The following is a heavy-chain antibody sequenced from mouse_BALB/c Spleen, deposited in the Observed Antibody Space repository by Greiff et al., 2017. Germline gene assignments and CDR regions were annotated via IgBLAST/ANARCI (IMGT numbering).Heavy chain of an antibody. CDR2: ISSGSSTI. V-gene: IGHV5-17*02. CDR3: ARGDGNWLYAMDY. J-gene: IGHJ4*01. CDR1: GFTFSSFG. Sequence: EVMLVESGGGLVQPGGSRKLSCAASGFTFSSFGMHWVRQAPEKGLEWVAYISSGSSTIYYADTVKGRFTISRDNPKNTLFLQMTSLRSEDTAMYYGARGDGNWLYAMDYWGQGTSVTVSS. D-gene: IGHD2-1*01.